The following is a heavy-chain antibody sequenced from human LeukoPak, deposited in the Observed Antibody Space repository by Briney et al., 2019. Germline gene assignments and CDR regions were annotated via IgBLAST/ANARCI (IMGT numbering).Heavy chain of an antibody. J-gene: IGHJ4*02. V-gene: IGHV3-23*01. D-gene: IGHD3-22*01. Sequence: GGSLRLSCAASGFTFSSYALTWVRQAPGKGLEWVSTISGGGDNTYYADSVKGRFTISRDNSKHTLYLQMTSLRAEDTAVYYCAKGDYYDSSGPSFDYWGKGTLVTVSS. CDR2: ISGGGDNT. CDR3: AKGDYYDSSGPSFDY. CDR1: GFTFSSYA.